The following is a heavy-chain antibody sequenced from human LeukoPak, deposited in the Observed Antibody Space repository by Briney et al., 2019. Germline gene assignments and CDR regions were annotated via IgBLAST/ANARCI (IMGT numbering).Heavy chain of an antibody. J-gene: IGHJ5*02. V-gene: IGHV4-4*07. CDR2: FYASGTT. CDR3: ARTHCGGGSCDTFDP. D-gene: IGHD2-21*01. Sequence: PSETLSLTCNVFGVSISNYSWSWLRQPAGKGLEWIGRFYASGTTYYNPSLRSRVTLSMDTSKNHFSLKLTSVTAADTAVYYCARTHCGGGSCDTFDPWGQGTLVTVSS. CDR1: GVSISNYS.